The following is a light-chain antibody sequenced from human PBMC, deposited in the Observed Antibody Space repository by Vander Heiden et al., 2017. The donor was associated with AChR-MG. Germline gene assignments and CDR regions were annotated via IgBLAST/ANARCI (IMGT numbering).Light chain of an antibody. V-gene: IGLV3-1*01. Sequence: YEPTQLPPVSVSPGQTAHMTCSGDKLGDKYACWYQQKPGQSPMLVIYQDSKRPSGIPERFSGSNSGNTATLTISGTQAMDEADYYCQTWDSSTAVFGTGTKVHRP. CDR3: QTWDSSTAV. CDR2: QDS. CDR1: KLGDKY. J-gene: IGLJ1*01.